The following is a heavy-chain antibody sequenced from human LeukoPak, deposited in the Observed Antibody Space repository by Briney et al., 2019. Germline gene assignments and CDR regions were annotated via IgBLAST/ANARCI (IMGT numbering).Heavy chain of an antibody. D-gene: IGHD1-26*01. CDR3: AKDAYSGSYYFDY. CDR2: IWYDGSNK. CDR1: GFTFSSYG. Sequence: QAGGSLRLSCAASGFTFSSYGMHWVRQAPGKGLEGVAVIWYDGSNKYYADSVKGRFTISRDNSKNTLYLQMNSLRAEDTAVYYCAKDAYSGSYYFDYWGQGTLVTVSS. V-gene: IGHV3-33*06. J-gene: IGHJ4*02.